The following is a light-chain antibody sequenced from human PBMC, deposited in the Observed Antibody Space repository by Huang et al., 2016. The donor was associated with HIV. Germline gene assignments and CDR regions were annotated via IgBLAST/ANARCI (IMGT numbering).Light chain of an antibody. J-gene: IGKJ3*01. V-gene: IGKV3-11*01. CDR3: QERSNWPRFT. CDR2: EAS. CDR1: QSVSSY. Sequence: EIVLTQSPATLSLSPGERATLSCRASQSVSSYLAWYQQKSGQAPRLLIYEASNRATGIPDRFSGSGSGTDFTLTISSLEPEDFAVYYCQERSNWPRFTFGPGTKVDIK.